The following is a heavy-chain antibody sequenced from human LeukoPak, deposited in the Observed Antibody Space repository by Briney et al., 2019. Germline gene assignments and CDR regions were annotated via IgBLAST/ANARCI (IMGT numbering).Heavy chain of an antibody. CDR3: ANGTPDWGASADNFDS. CDR1: GFTFSTYA. CDR2: ISSSGGAT. J-gene: IGHJ4*02. V-gene: IGHV3-23*01. Sequence: PGGSLRLSCAVSGFTFSTYAMSWVRQAPGKGLEWVSGISSSGGATYYADSVKGRFTISRDNSQNTMYLQMHSLRAQDTAVSYCANGTPDWGASADNFDSWGQGTLVTVSS. D-gene: IGHD3/OR15-3a*01.